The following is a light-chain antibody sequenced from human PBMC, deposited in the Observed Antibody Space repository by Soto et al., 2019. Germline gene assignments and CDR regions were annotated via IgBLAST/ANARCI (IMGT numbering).Light chain of an antibody. CDR2: DVS. V-gene: IGLV2-14*03. Sequence: QSALTQPASVSGSPGQSITISCTGTSSDVGGYNYVSWYQHHPGKAPKLMIYDVSNRPSGVSNRFSGPKSDNTASLTISGLQAEDEADYYCSSYTSTNTVVFGGGTKLTVL. CDR3: SSYTSTNTVV. CDR1: SSDVGGYNY. J-gene: IGLJ2*01.